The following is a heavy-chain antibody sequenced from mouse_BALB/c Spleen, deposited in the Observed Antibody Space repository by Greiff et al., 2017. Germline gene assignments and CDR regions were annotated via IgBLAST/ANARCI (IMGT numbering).Heavy chain of an antibody. D-gene: IGHD2-1*01. J-gene: IGHJ3*01. CDR1: GFTFSSYG. Sequence: EVQVVESGGDLVKPGGSLKLSCAASGFTFSSYGMSWVRQTPDKRLEWVATISSGGSYTYYPDSVKGRFTISRDNAKNTLYLQMSSLKSEDTAMYYCARLGYGNYSAYWGQGTLVTVSA. CDR3: ARLGYGNYSAY. V-gene: IGHV5-6*01. CDR2: ISSGGSYT.